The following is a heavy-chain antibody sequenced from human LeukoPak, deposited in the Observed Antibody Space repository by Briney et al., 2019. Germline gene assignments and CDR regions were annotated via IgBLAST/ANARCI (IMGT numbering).Heavy chain of an antibody. D-gene: IGHD3-22*01. Sequence: GESLKISCAASGFSFSSNAMNWVRQAPGKGLEWVSSISSSSSYIYYADSVKGRFTISRDNAKNSLYLQMNSLRAEDTAVYYCARDYEDSSGYCYYDYWGQGTLVTVSS. CDR3: ARDYEDSSGYCYYDY. J-gene: IGHJ4*02. V-gene: IGHV3-21*06. CDR1: GFSFSSNA. CDR2: ISSSSSYI.